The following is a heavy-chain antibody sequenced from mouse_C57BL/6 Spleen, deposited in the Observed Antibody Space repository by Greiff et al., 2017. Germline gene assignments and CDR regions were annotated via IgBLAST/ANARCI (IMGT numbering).Heavy chain of an antibody. J-gene: IGHJ3*01. V-gene: IGHV14-4*01. CDR3: TTGSSGYLFAY. CDR1: GFNIKDDY. D-gene: IGHD3-2*02. CDR2: IDPENGDT. Sequence: EVQGVESGAELVRPGASVKLSCTASGFNIKDDYMHWVKQRPEQGLEWIGWIDPENGDTEYASKFQGKATITADTSSNTAYLQLSSLTSEDTAVYYCTTGSSGYLFAYWGQGTLVTVSA.